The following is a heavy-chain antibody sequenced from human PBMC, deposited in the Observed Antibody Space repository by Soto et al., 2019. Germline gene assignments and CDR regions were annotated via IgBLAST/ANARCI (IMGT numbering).Heavy chain of an antibody. J-gene: IGHJ6*02. D-gene: IGHD5-18*01. CDR2: ISADNINT. V-gene: IGHV1-18*01. Sequence: GASVKVSCKASGYTFYSHSISWVRPAPGQGLEWMGRISADNINTKYAQKFRGRVTMTTDTSTSTVYMELRNLRSDDTAVYYCARCIQEDYYYGMDVWGQGTTVTVSS. CDR3: ARCIQEDYYYGMDV. CDR1: GYTFYSHS.